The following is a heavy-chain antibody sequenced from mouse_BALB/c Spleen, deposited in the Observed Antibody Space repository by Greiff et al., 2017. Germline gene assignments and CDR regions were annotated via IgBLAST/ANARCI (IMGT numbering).Heavy chain of an antibody. CDR3: AREKKGYFDY. CDR2: IYPYNGGT. CDR1: GYTFTDYN. V-gene: IGHV1S29*02. Sequence: VQLKESGPELVKPGASVKISCKASGYTFTDYNMHWVKQSHGKSLEWIGYIYPYNGGTGYNQKFKSKATLTVDNSSSTAYMELRSLTSEDSAVYYCAREKKGYFDYWGQGTTLTVSS. J-gene: IGHJ2*01.